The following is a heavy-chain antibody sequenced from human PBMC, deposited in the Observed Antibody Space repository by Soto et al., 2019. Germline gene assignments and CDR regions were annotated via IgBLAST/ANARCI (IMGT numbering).Heavy chain of an antibody. D-gene: IGHD4-17*01. V-gene: IGHV4-59*01. CDR1: GGSISSYY. J-gene: IGHJ4*02. CDR3: ARGSAGDYEIFDY. Sequence: PSETLSLTCTVSGGSISSYYWSWIRQPPGKGLEWIGYIYYSGSTNYNPSLKSRVTISVDTSKNQFSLKLSSVTAADTAVYYCARGSAGDYEIFDYWGQGTLVTVSS. CDR2: IYYSGST.